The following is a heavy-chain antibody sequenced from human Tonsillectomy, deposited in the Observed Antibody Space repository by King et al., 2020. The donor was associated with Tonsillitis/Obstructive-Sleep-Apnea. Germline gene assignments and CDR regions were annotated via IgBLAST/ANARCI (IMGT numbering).Heavy chain of an antibody. CDR1: RFMFTSHG. J-gene: IGHJ4*02. D-gene: IGHD4-11*01. V-gene: IGHV3-30*02. Sequence: VQLVESGGGVVQPGGSLRLACAASRFMFTSHGMHWVLQAPGKGLEWVAFVLFDGSDQHYDDSGKGRFIISRDNSQNMLYLQMNSRRVEDTAVYFFVKARYSNYQLSYFNDWGQGTLVTVSS. CDR3: VKARYSNYQLSYFND. CDR2: VLFDGSDQ.